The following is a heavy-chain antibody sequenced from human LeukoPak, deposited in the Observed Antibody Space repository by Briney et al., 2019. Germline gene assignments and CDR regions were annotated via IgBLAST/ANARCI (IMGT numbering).Heavy chain of an antibody. J-gene: IGHJ4*02. CDR3: ARGLTVDYFDY. Sequence: ASVKVSCKASRGTFSSYAISWVRQAPGQGLEWMGWMNPNSGNTGYAQKFQGRVTMTRNTSISTAYMELSSLRSEDTAVYYCARGLTVDYFDYWGQGTLVTVSS. D-gene: IGHD4-23*01. CDR2: MNPNSGNT. CDR1: RGTFSSYA. V-gene: IGHV1-8*02.